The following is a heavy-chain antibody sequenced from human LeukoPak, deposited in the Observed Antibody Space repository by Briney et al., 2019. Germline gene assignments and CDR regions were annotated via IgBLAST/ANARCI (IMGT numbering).Heavy chain of an antibody. CDR3: ARSYYYDSSGYYRRSGY. V-gene: IGHV4-4*07. D-gene: IGHD3-22*01. Sequence: SETLSLTCTVSGGSISSYYWSWIRQPAGKGLEWIGRIYTSGSTNYNPSLKSRVTMSVDTSKNQFSLKLSSVTAADTAVYYCARSYYYDSSGYYRRSGYWGQGTLVTVSS. CDR1: GGSISSYY. J-gene: IGHJ4*02. CDR2: IYTSGST.